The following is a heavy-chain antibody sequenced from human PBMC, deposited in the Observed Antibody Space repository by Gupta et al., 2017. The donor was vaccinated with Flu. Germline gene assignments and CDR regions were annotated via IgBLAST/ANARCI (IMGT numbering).Heavy chain of an antibody. CDR1: GFRFSNYG. CDR2: ISYDGSNK. D-gene: IGHD1-7*01. J-gene: IGHJ6*02. CDR3: AKDWKWNYNNYGMNV. V-gene: IGHV3-30*18. Sequence: QEQVVESGGGVVQPGRCLRLSCAASGFRFSNYGMHWVRQAPGKGLEWVAVISYDGSNKYYADSVKGRFTISRDNSKNTLYLQMNSLRTEDTAVYHCAKDWKWNYNNYGMNVWGQGTTVTVSS.